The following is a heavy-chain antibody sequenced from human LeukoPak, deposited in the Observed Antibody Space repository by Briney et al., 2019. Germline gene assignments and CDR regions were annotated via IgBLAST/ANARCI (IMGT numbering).Heavy chain of an antibody. D-gene: IGHD3-3*01. CDR2: INHSGST. CDR1: GGSFSGYY. J-gene: IGHJ4*02. CDR3: ARAYDFWSGYYQN. V-gene: IGHV4-34*01. Sequence: SETLSLTCAVYGGSFSGYYCSWIRQPPGKGLEWIGEINHSGSTNYNPSLKSRVTISVDTSKNQFSLKLSSVTAADTAVYYCARAYDFWSGYYQNWGQGTLVTVSS.